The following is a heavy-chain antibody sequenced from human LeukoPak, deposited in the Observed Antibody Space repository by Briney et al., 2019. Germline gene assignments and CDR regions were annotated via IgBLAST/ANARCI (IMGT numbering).Heavy chain of an antibody. J-gene: IGHJ6*02. D-gene: IGHD4-17*01. Sequence: ASVKVSCKASGYTFTSYGTSWVRQAPGQGLEWMGWISAYNGNTNYTQKLQGRVTMTTDTSTSTAYMELRSLRSDDTAVYYCARVLYGDYSMDVWGQGTTVTVSS. V-gene: IGHV1-18*01. CDR1: GYTFTSYG. CDR2: ISAYNGNT. CDR3: ARVLYGDYSMDV.